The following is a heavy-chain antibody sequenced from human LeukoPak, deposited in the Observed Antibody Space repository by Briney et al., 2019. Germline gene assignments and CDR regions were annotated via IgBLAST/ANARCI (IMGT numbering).Heavy chain of an antibody. Sequence: GGSLRLSCAGYGFRFSDSWMTWVRQAPGKGLEWVSYISSSSSTIYYADSVKGRFTISRDNAKNSLYLQMNSLRAEDTAVYYCARSYYYYMDVWGKGTTVTVSS. J-gene: IGHJ6*03. CDR3: ARSYYYYMDV. V-gene: IGHV3-48*04. CDR2: ISSSSSTI. CDR1: GFRFSDSW.